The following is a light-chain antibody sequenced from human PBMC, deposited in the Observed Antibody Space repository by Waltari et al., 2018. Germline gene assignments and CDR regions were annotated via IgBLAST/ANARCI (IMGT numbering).Light chain of an antibody. J-gene: IGKJ1*01. CDR1: RKIDSRY. V-gene: IGKV3-20*01. CDR2: DTS. CDR3: HHYADSLWT. Sequence: IELTQSPGSLSSSPGETATLPCRSSRKIDSRYLAWFHQNPGQAPRLLIYDTSNRAAGIPDRFSVSGSGTDFSLTISGLAPEDFAVYYCHHYADSLWTFGQGTKVEIK.